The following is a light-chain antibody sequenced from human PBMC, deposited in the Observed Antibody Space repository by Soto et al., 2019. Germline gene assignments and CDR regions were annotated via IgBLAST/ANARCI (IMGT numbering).Light chain of an antibody. CDR2: GAS. CDR1: QSVSSSY. V-gene: IGKV3D-20*02. Sequence: EIVLTQSPGTLSLSPGGRATLSFRASQSVSSSYLAWYQQKAGQAPSLLISGASSRATGIPDRFSGRGSGTDFTLTISSLEPEDFAVYYCQQRNDWPLTFGGGTKVDIK. J-gene: IGKJ4*01. CDR3: QQRNDWPLT.